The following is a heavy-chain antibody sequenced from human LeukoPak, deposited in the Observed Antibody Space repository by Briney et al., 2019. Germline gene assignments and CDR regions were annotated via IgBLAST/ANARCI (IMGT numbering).Heavy chain of an antibody. J-gene: IGHJ4*02. CDR2: INHSGST. CDR1: GGSFSGYY. V-gene: IGHV4-34*01. D-gene: IGHD6-13*01. Sequence: PSETLSLTCAVYGGSFSGYYWSWIRQPPRKGLEWIGEINHSGSTNYNPSLKSRVTISVDTSKNQFSLRLSSVTAADTAVYYCARKSIVEAGRKPYDYWDQGTLVTVSS. CDR3: ARKSIVEAGRKPYDY.